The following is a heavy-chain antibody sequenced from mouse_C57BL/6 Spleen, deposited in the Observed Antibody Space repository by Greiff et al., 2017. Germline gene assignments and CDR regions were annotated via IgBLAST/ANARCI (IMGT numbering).Heavy chain of an antibody. V-gene: IGHV1-22*01. CDR3: AIDGALLDY. CDR1: GYTFTDYN. J-gene: IGHJ2*01. Sequence: EVQLQESGPELVKPGASVKMSCKASGYTFTDYNMHWVKQSHGKSLEWIGYINPNNGGTSYNQKFKGKATLTVNKSSSTAYMELRSLTSEDSAVYYCAIDGALLDYWGQGTTLTVSS. CDR2: INPNNGGT.